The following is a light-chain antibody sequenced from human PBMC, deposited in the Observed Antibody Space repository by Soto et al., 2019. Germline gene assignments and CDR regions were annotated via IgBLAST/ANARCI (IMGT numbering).Light chain of an antibody. V-gene: IGKV1-5*01. CDR2: DIS. CDR1: QIVSNV. J-gene: IGKJ1*01. CDR3: QQYYSYPWT. Sequence: DIQMTQSPSTLSGYVGDRVTITCRAIQIVSNVLAWFQQKPGRAPKLLIFDISNLASGVPSRFSGSGSGSATEFTLTISSLQPDDSATYYCQQYYSYPWTFGQGTKVDNK.